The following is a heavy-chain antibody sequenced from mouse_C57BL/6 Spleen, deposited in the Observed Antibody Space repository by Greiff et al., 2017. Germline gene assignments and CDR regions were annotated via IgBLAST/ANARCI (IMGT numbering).Heavy chain of an antibody. D-gene: IGHD6-1*01. Sequence: EVQLVESGPELVKPGASVKISCKASGYSFTDYNMNWVKQSNGKSLEWIGVINPNYGTTSYNQKFKGKATLTVDQSSSTAYMPLNSLTSEDSAVYYWARESSRRPSFADWGQGTLVTVSA. CDR2: INPNYGTT. V-gene: IGHV1-39*01. CDR1: GYSFTDYN. J-gene: IGHJ3*01. CDR3: ARESSRRPSFAD.